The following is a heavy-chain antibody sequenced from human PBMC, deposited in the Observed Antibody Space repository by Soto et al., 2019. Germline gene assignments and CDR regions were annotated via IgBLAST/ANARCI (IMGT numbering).Heavy chain of an antibody. CDR1: GGSFSGYY. CDR2: ITHSGST. D-gene: IGHD3-10*02. V-gene: IGHV4-34*01. Sequence: ALSLTCAVYGGSFSGYYWTWIRQPPGKGLEWIGEITHSGSTNYNPSLKSRVTISVDTSKNQFSLNLNSVTAADTAVYYCARSSVRGWSYWGQGTLVTVSS. J-gene: IGHJ4*02. CDR3: ARSSVRGWSY.